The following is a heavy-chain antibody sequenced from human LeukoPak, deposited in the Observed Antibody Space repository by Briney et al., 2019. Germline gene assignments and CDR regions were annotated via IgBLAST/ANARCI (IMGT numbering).Heavy chain of an antibody. V-gene: IGHV3-73*01. CDR2: IRSKANSYAT. CDR3: ARVITSVHWYFDL. CDR1: GFTFSGSA. J-gene: IGHJ2*01. Sequence: PGGSLRLSCAASGFTFSGSAMHWVRQASGKGLEWVGRIRSKANSYATAYAASVKGRFTISRDDAKNSLYLQMNSLRAEDTAVYYCARVITSVHWYFDLWGRGTLVTVSS. D-gene: IGHD4-17*01.